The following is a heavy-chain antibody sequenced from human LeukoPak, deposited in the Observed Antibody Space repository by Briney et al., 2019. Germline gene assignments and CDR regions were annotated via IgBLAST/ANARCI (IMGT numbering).Heavy chain of an antibody. J-gene: IGHJ4*02. Sequence: QPGGSLRLSCATSELTFSNFALSWVRRAPGKGLEWVSTITGSGTNTYYAVSVKGRFTISRDNSKNTLYLQMNSLRADDTAVYYCAKPLPLYDYVWGTYRDYFDCWGQGTLVTVSS. CDR2: ITGSGTNT. V-gene: IGHV3-23*01. D-gene: IGHD3-16*02. CDR3: AKPLPLYDYVWGTYRDYFDC. CDR1: ELTFSNFA.